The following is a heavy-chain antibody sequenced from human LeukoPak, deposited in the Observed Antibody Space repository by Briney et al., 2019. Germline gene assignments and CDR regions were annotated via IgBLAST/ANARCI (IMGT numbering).Heavy chain of an antibody. CDR1: GFTFSRNA. J-gene: IGHJ6*02. Sequence: GGSLRLSCAASGFTFSRNAMQWVRQAPGKGLEWVAVISYDGSNKYYADSVKGRFTISRDNSKNTMFLQMNSLRAEDTAVYYCARGSGLVVRGDAMDVWGQGTTVTVFS. V-gene: IGHV3-30-3*01. CDR2: ISYDGSNK. CDR3: ARGSGLVVRGDAMDV. D-gene: IGHD2-2*01.